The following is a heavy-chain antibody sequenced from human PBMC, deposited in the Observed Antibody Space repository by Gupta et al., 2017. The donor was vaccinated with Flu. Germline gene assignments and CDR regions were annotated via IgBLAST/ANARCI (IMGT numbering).Heavy chain of an antibody. CDR3: ARGMDGGWFDP. CDR1: GFTFSGST. J-gene: IGHJ5*02. CDR2: IRSKANNSAT. D-gene: IGHD3/OR15-3a*01. Sequence: EVQLVESGGGLVQPGGSLKVSCAASGFTFSGSTLHCVRQASGKGLEWVGRIRSKANNSATAYAASVKGRFAISRDDSKNTAYLQMNSLRTEDTAVYYCARGMDGGWFDPWGQGTLVTVSS. V-gene: IGHV3-73*01.